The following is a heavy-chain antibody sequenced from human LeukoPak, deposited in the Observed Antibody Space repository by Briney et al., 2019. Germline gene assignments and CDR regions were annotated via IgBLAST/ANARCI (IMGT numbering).Heavy chain of an antibody. CDR1: GGTFSSYA. J-gene: IGHJ4*02. V-gene: IGHV1-69*04. Sequence: ASVKVSCKASGGTFSSYAISWVRQAPGQGLEWMGRIIPILGIANYAQKFQGRVTITADKSTSTAYMELSSLRSEDTAVYYCARDLWFGELLCTGYLDYWGQGTLVTVSS. CDR3: ARDLWFGELLCTGYLDY. CDR2: IIPILGIA. D-gene: IGHD3-10*01.